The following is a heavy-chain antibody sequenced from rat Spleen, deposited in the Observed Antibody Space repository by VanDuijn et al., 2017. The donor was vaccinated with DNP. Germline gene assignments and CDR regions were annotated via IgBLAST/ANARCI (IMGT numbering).Heavy chain of an antibody. CDR2: ISYDGGST. CDR3: ARGDYDGPYAMDA. D-gene: IGHD1-12*02. Sequence: EVQLVESGGGLVQPGRSLKLSCAASGFTFSDYYMAWVRQAPTKGLEWVAYISYDGGSTYYGDSVKGRFTISRDNAKSTLYLQMNSLRSEDMATYYCARGDYDGPYAMDAWGQGTSVTVSS. J-gene: IGHJ4*01. V-gene: IGHV5-22*01. CDR1: GFTFSDYY.